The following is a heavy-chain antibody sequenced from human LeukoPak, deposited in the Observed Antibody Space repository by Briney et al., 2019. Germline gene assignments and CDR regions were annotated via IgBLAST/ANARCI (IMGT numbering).Heavy chain of an antibody. CDR2: IYYSGST. V-gene: IGHV4-59*01. D-gene: IGHD3-22*01. CDR3: ASVIWYYYDSSGYYYAYYFDY. J-gene: IGHJ4*02. CDR1: GGSISSYY. Sequence: PSETLSLTCTVPGGSISSYYWSWIRQPPGKGLEWIGYIYYSGSTNYNPSLKSRVTISVDTSKNQFSLKLSSVTAADTAVYYCASVIWYYYDSSGYYYAYYFDYWGQGTLVTVSS.